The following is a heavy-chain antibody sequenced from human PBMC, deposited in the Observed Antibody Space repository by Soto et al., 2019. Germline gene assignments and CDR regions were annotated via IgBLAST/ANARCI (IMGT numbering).Heavy chain of an antibody. CDR1: GFTFSSYG. D-gene: IGHD2-8*01. CDR2: ISYDGSNK. V-gene: IGHV3-30*18. J-gene: IGHJ4*02. CDR3: AKDRSKVYGDYLDY. Sequence: PGGSLRLSCAASGFTFSSYGMHWVRQAPGKGLEWVAVISYDGSNKYYADSVKGRFTISRDNSKNTLYLQMNSLRAEDTAVYYCAKDRSKVYGDYLDYWGQGTLVTVSS.